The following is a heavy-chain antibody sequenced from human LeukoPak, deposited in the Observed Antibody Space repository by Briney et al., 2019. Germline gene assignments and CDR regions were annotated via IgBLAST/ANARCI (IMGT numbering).Heavy chain of an antibody. Sequence: GGSLRLSCAASGFTFSSYAMHWVRQAPGKGLEWVAVISYDGSNKYYADSVKGRFTISRDNSKNTLYLQMNSLRAEDTAVYYCARDTIVVVVAAPDYWGQGTLVTVSS. CDR1: GFTFSSYA. CDR2: ISYDGSNK. V-gene: IGHV3-30*04. D-gene: IGHD2-15*01. J-gene: IGHJ4*02. CDR3: ARDTIVVVVAAPDY.